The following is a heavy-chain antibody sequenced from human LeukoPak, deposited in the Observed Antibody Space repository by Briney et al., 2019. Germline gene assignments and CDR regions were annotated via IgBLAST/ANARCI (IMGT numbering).Heavy chain of an antibody. CDR2: IKSKTDGGTT. D-gene: IGHD5-18*01. Sequence: GGSLRLSCAASGFTFRNASMSWVRQAPGKGLEWVGRIKSKTDGGTTDYAAPVKGRFTISRDDSKNTLYLQMNSLTTEDTAVYFCAHRDTAMVRVDYWGQGTLVTVSS. V-gene: IGHV3-15*01. J-gene: IGHJ4*02. CDR3: AHRDTAMVRVDY. CDR1: GFTFRNAS.